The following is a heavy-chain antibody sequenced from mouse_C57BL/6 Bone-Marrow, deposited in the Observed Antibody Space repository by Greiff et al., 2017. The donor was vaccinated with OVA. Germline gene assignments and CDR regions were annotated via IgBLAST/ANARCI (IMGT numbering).Heavy chain of an antibody. J-gene: IGHJ2*01. Sequence: EVQLQQSGPELVKPGASVKISCKASGYTFTDYYMNWVKQSHGKSLEWIGDINPNNGGTSYNQKFKGKATLTVDKSSSTAYMELRSLTSEDSAVYYCARRTYYSNYGDYWGQGTTLTVSS. V-gene: IGHV1-26*01. CDR1: GYTFTDYY. CDR3: ARRTYYSNYGDY. CDR2: INPNNGGT. D-gene: IGHD2-5*01.